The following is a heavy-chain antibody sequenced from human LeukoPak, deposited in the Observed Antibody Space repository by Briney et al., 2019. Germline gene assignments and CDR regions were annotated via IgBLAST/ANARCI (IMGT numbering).Heavy chain of an antibody. D-gene: IGHD2-2*01. CDR1: GFTFSDFW. CDR3: ARWRGRTSERSDY. V-gene: IGHV3-7*01. Sequence: PGRSLRPSCTVSGFTFSDFWMTWVRQAPGKGLDRVANIKQDGREKYYVDSVKGRFTISRDNAKNSLYLQMGSLRVEDTATYYCARWRGRTSERSDYWGQGTLVTVSS. J-gene: IGHJ4*02. CDR2: IKQDGREK.